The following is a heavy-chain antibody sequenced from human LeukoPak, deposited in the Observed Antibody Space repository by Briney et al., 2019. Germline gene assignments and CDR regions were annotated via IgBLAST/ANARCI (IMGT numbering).Heavy chain of an antibody. D-gene: IGHD6-19*01. CDR2: ISAYNGNT. Sequence: ASVKVSCKASGYTFTSYGISWVRQAPGQGLEWMGWISAYNGNTNYAQKLQGRVTMITDTSTNTAYMELRSLRSDDTAVYHCARDLRIAVAGSDDAFDIWGQGTMVTVSS. V-gene: IGHV1-18*01. CDR3: ARDLRIAVAGSDDAFDI. J-gene: IGHJ3*02. CDR1: GYTFTSYG.